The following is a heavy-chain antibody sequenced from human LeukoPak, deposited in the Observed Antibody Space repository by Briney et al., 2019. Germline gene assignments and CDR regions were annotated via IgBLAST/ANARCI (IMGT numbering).Heavy chain of an antibody. Sequence: QPGGSLRLSCAASGFTFSSYEINWVRQAPGKGLEWVSYISASGRTIYYADSVKGRFTISRDNAKNSLYLQMNSLRDEDTAVYYYARGSLTGEYGMDVWGQGTTVTVSS. J-gene: IGHJ6*02. D-gene: IGHD1-20*01. CDR2: ISASGRTI. V-gene: IGHV3-48*03. CDR3: ARGSLTGEYGMDV. CDR1: GFTFSSYE.